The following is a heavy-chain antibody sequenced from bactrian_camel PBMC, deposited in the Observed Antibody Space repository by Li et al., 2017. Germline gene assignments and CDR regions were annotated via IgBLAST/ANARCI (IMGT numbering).Heavy chain of an antibody. D-gene: IGHD5*01. Sequence: VQLVESGGGLVQPGGSLKLSCVASGFQFTYYEMSWVRQAPGKGLECISGWYGARGSTFYADSVKGRFTISLDNATNTLYLQMNALKPEDTAAYYCAAGPRVGCSTVAGPGTQVTVS. CDR1: GFQFTYYE. J-gene: IGHJ4*01. V-gene: IGHV3S40*01. CDR2: WYGARGST.